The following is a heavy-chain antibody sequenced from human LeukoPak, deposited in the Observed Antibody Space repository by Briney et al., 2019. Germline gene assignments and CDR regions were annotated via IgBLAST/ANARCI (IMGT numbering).Heavy chain of an antibody. CDR3: ARLSAGFNSSYWFDP. J-gene: IGHJ5*02. CDR2: IYSSWRT. Sequence: SETLSLTCTVSGGSISSYYWTWIRQPPGKGLEWIGYIYSSWRTNYNPSRKSQVTMSVDTSKNQFSLKVISVNAADTAVYYCARLSAGFNSSYWFDPWGQGTLVTVSS. D-gene: IGHD2/OR15-2a*01. CDR1: GGSISSYY. V-gene: IGHV4-4*09.